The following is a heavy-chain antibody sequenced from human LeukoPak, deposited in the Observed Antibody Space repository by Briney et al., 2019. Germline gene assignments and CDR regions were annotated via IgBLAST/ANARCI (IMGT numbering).Heavy chain of an antibody. CDR1: GFTFSSYS. Sequence: GGSLRLSCAASGFTFSSYSMNWVRQAPGKGLEWVSYISSSSTTIYYADSVKGRFTISRDNSKNTLYVQMNSLRAEDTAMYYCAKEVAGAIDYWGQGTLVTVSS. D-gene: IGHD1-26*01. CDR3: AKEVAGAIDY. CDR2: ISSSSTTI. V-gene: IGHV3-48*01. J-gene: IGHJ4*02.